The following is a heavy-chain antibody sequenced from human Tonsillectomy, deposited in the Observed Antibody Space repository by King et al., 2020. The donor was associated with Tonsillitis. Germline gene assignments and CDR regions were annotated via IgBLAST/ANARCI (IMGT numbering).Heavy chain of an antibody. J-gene: IGHJ4*02. D-gene: IGHD1-26*01. CDR2: IKQDGREK. V-gene: IGHV3-7*04. CDR3: ARGRGSYSVDY. CDR1: GFTFSSYW. Sequence: VQLVESGGGLVQPGGSLRLSCAASGFTFSSYWMSWVRQAPGKGLEWVANIKQDGREKYYVDSVKGRLTISRDNAKNSLYLQMNSLRAEDTAVYYCARGRGSYSVDYWGQGTLVTVSS.